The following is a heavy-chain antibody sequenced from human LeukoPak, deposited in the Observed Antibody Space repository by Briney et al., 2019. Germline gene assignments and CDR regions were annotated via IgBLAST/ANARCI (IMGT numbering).Heavy chain of an antibody. CDR2: ISNSSSYI. V-gene: IGHV3-21*04. CDR1: GFTYSSYS. Sequence: TGGSLRLSCAASGFTYSSYSMNWVRQAPGKGLEWVSSISNSSSYIYYADSVKGRFTISGDNAKNSLYLQMNSLRADDTAVYYCAKVEINWSMDIDDYWGQGTLVTVSS. D-gene: IGHD5-12*01. J-gene: IGHJ4*02. CDR3: AKVEINWSMDIDDY.